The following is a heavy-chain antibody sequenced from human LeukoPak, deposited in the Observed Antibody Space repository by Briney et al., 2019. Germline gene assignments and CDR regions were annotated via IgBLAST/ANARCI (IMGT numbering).Heavy chain of an antibody. V-gene: IGHV5-51*01. CDR3: ARRAKLTGRAWFDP. D-gene: IGHD3-9*01. J-gene: IGHJ5*02. CDR1: XXXFXSYW. Sequence: GESLKXXCXGSXXXFXSYWXGWVRXMPGKGLEWMGIIYPGDSDTRYSPCFQGQVTISADKSISTAYLQWSSLKASDTAMYYCARRAKLTGRAWFDPWGQGTLVTVSS. CDR2: IYPGDSDT.